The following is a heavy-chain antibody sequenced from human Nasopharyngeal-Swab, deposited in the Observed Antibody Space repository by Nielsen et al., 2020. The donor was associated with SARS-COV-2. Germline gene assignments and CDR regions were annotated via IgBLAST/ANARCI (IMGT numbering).Heavy chain of an antibody. D-gene: IGHD3-3*01. CDR3: ARDGLDYDFWSAYFMDV. CDR1: GFTFNNYN. V-gene: IGHV3-21*01. Sequence: GESLKISCAASGFTFNNYNFNWVRQAPGKGLEWVPSISSSSYIYYADSVKGRFTISRDNAKNSLYLQMNSLRAEDTAVYYCARDGLDYDFWSAYFMDVWGQGTTVTV. J-gene: IGHJ6*02. CDR2: ISSSSYI.